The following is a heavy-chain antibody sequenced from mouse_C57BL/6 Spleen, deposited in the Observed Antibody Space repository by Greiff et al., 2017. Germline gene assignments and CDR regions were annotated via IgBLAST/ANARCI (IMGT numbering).Heavy chain of an antibody. V-gene: IGHV1-15*01. D-gene: IGHD2-3*01. J-gene: IGHJ4*01. Sequence: QVQLKESGAELVRPGASVTLSCKASGYTFTDYEMHWVKQTPVHGLEWIGAIDPETGGTAYNQTFKGKAILTADKSSSTAYLELRSLTSEDSAVYYGTGRGVYDGYDGDAMDYWGQGTSVTVSS. CDR2: IDPETGGT. CDR1: GYTFTDYE. CDR3: TGRGVYDGYDGDAMDY.